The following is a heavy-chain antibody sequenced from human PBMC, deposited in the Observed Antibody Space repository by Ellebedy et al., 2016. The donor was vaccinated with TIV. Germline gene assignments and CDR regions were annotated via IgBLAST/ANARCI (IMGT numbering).Heavy chain of an antibody. CDR1: GSTFSDYY. Sequence: PGGSLRLSCAASGSTFSDYYMSWIRQAPGKGLEWVSSISSSSSYTNYADSVKGRFTISRDNAKNSLYLQMNSLRAEDTAVYYCARGQLRLGELSLAPFDYWGQGTLVTVSS. V-gene: IGHV3-11*06. D-gene: IGHD3-16*02. CDR3: ARGQLRLGELSLAPFDY. J-gene: IGHJ4*02. CDR2: ISSSSSYT.